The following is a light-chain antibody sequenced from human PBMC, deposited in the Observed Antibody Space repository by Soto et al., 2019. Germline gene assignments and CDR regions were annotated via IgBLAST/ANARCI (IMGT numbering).Light chain of an antibody. CDR3: CSYAGSSTYVI. J-gene: IGLJ2*01. CDR1: SSDVAAYDY. CDR2: EVN. Sequence: QSVLTQPASVSGSPGQSITISCTGTSSDVAAYDYVSWYQHHPGKAPKLLIYEVNKRPSGVSNRFSGSKSGNTASLTISGLQAEDEADYYCCSYAGSSTYVIFGGGTKVTVL. V-gene: IGLV2-23*02.